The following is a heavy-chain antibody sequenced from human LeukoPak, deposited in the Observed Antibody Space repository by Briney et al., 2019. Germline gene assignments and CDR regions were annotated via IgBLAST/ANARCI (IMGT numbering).Heavy chain of an antibody. J-gene: IGHJ4*02. CDR1: GFSFSGNG. CDR3: AKDFSYDFWSGYYDF. CDR2: ISGSGGTT. V-gene: IGHV3-23*01. D-gene: IGHD3-3*01. Sequence: GGSLRLSCAASGFSFSGNGVSWVRQAPGQGLERVASISGSGGTTYYADSVKGRFTISRDNSKNTVYLQMNSLRAEDTAVYYCAKDFSYDFWSGYYDFWGQGTLVTVSS.